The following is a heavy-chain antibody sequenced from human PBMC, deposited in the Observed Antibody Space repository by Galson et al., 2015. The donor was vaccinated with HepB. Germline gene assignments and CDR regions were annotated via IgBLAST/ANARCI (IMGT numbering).Heavy chain of an antibody. J-gene: IGHJ4*02. CDR3: ARTAGCNDNNCKSVYFDY. CDR1: GFSVSTSGMR. CDR2: IDWDDDK. D-gene: IGHD2/OR15-2a*01. Sequence: PALVKPTQTLTLTCTFSGFSVSTSGMRVSWIRQPPGKALEWLARIDWDDDKFYSISLKTRLTISKDTAKNQVVLTMTNMDPVDTAAYYCARTAGCNDNNCKSVYFDYWGQGTLVTVSS. V-gene: IGHV2-70*04.